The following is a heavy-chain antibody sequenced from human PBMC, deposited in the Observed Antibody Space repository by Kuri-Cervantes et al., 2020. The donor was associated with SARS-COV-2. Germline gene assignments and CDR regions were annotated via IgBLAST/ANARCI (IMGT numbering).Heavy chain of an antibody. CDR1: GFTFSSYW. CDR3: AKAMVRGVIITYYFDY. J-gene: IGHJ4*02. D-gene: IGHD3-10*01. Sequence: GGSLRLSCAASGFTFSSYWMSWVRQAPGKGLEWVANIKQDGSEKYYVDSVKGRFTISRDNSKNSLYLQMNSLRTEDTALYYCAKAMVRGVIITYYFDYWGQGTLVTVSS. V-gene: IGHV3-7*03. CDR2: IKQDGSEK.